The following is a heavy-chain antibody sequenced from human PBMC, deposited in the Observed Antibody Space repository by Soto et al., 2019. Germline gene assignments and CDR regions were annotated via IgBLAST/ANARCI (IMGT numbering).Heavy chain of an antibody. CDR3: ARTLRRGHPFDY. CDR1: GFSLGSSGMC. D-gene: IGHD1-7*01. CDR2: IDWDDDK. V-gene: IGHV2-70*01. Sequence: SGPTLVNPTQTLTLTCTFSGFSLGSSGMCVSWIRQPPGKALEWLALIDWDDDKFYSTSLRTRLTISKDTSKNQVVLTMTNMDPVDTATYYCARTLRRGHPFDYWGQGTLVTLSS. J-gene: IGHJ4*02.